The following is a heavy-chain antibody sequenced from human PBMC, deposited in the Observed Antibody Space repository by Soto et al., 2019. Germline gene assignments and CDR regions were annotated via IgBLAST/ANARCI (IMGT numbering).Heavy chain of an antibody. V-gene: IGHV4-30-4*01. CDR2: IYYSGSP. J-gene: IGHJ2*01. CDR3: ARRDTAMGWYFDL. CDR1: GGSISSGDYY. D-gene: IGHD5-18*01. Sequence: QVQLQESGPGLVKPSQTLSLTCTVSGGSISSGDYYWSWIRQPPGKGLGWIGYIYYSGSPYYNPSLKSRVTISVDTSKNQFSLKLSSVTAADTAVYYCARRDTAMGWYFDLWGRGTLVTVSS.